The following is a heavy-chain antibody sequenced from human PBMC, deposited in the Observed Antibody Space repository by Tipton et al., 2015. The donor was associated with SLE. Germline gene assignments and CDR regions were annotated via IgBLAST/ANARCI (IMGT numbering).Heavy chain of an antibody. V-gene: IGHV1-2*02. CDR2: ISPNTGDT. CDR3: ARVRNFTGGRAKDY. J-gene: IGHJ4*02. CDR1: GYTFIGYY. Sequence: QSGAEVKEPGASVKVSCKASGYTFIGYYIHWVRQAPGQGLEWVGWISPNTGDTDYARKFQGRVTMTRDTSLSTAYLDLSSLRSDDTAVYFCARVRNFTGGRAKDYWGQGTLVTVSS. D-gene: IGHD2-8*02.